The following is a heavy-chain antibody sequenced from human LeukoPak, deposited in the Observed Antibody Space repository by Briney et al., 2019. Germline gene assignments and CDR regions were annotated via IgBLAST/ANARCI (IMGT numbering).Heavy chain of an antibody. V-gene: IGHV4-39*07. D-gene: IGHD3-22*01. CDR2: IYYTGST. CDR3: ARGVRITMIVVVITHLDY. Sequence: SETLSLTCTVSGGSISSSSYYWGWIRHPPGKGLEWIGSIYYTGSTYYNPSLKSRVTISVDTSKNQFSLKLSSVTAADTAVYYCARGVRITMIVVVITHLDYWGQGTLVTVSP. CDR1: GGSISSSSYY. J-gene: IGHJ4*02.